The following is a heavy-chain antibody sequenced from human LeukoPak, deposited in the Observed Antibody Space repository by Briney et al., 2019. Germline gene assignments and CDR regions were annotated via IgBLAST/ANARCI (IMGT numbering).Heavy chain of an antibody. CDR2: IWYDGSNK. CDR3: ARDPPRGGTTSNYFDY. D-gene: IGHD1-1*01. Sequence: GRSLRLSCAASGFTFSSYGMHWVRQAPGKGLEWVAVIWYDGSNKYYADSVKGRFTISRDNSKNTLYLQMNSLRAEDTAVYYCARDPPRGGTTSNYFDYWGQGTLVTVSS. CDR1: GFTFSSYG. J-gene: IGHJ4*02. V-gene: IGHV3-33*01.